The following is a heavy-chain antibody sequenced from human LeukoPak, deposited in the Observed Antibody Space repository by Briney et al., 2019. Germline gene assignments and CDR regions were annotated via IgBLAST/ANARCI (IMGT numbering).Heavy chain of an antibody. V-gene: IGHV4-30-4*08. Sequence: SETLSLTCTVSGGSISSGGYYWSWSRQHPGKGLEWSGYIYYSGSTYYNPSLKSRVTISVDTSKNQFSLKLSSVTAADTAVYYCARDRFGYGSGSFDYWGQGTLVTVSS. D-gene: IGHD3-10*01. CDR2: IYYSGST. J-gene: IGHJ4*02. CDR3: ARDRFGYGSGSFDY. CDR1: GGSISSGGYY.